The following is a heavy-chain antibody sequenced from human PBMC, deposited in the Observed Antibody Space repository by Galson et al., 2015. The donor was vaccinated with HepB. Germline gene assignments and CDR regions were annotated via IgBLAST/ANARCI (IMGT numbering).Heavy chain of an antibody. CDR2: IIPIFGTA. D-gene: IGHD3-3*01. CDR1: GGTFSSYA. CDR3: ARSRPYYDFWSGYKGRYYLDY. V-gene: IGHV1-69*13. Sequence: SVKVSCKASGGTFSSYAISWVRQAPGQGLEWMGGIIPIFGTANYAQKFQGRVTITADESTSTAYMELSSLRSEDTAVYYCARSRPYYDFWSGYKGRYYLDYWGQGTLVTVSS. J-gene: IGHJ4*02.